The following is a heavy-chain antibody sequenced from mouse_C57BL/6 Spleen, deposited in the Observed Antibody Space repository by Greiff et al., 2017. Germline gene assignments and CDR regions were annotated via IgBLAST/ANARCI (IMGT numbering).Heavy chain of an antibody. J-gene: IGHJ3*01. CDR1: GFTFNTYA. D-gene: IGHD3-2*02. CDR3: VEDSSGGVQLAY. Sequence: EVMLVESGGGLVQPKGSLKLSCAASGFTFNTYAMHWVRQAPGKGLEWVARIRSKSSKYATYYADSVKDRFTISRDDSQSMLYLQMNNLKTEDTAMYDCVEDSSGGVQLAYWGQGTLVTVSA. V-gene: IGHV10-3*01. CDR2: IRSKSSKYAT.